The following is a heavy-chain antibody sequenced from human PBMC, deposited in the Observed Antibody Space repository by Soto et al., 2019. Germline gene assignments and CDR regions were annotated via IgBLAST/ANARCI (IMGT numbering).Heavy chain of an antibody. J-gene: IGHJ4*02. Sequence: ASVKVSCKASGYTFTSYGISWVRQAPGQGLEWMGWISAYNGNTNYAQKLQGRVTMTTDTSTSTAYMELRSLRSDDTAVYYCASQLNYCSGGSCYYFDYWGQGTLVTVSS. CDR1: GYTFTSYG. CDR2: ISAYNGNT. CDR3: ASQLNYCSGGSCYYFDY. V-gene: IGHV1-18*01. D-gene: IGHD2-15*01.